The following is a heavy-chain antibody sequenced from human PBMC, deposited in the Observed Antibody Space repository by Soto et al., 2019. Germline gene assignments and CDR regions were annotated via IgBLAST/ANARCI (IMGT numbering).Heavy chain of an antibody. CDR2: IYYSGST. J-gene: IGHJ4*02. V-gene: IGHV4-59*01. CDR1: GGSISSYY. D-gene: IGHD1-26*01. CDR3: ARRYGGNFDF. Sequence: SETLSLTCTVSGGSISSYYWSWIRQPPGKGLEWIGYIYYSGSTNYNPSLKSRVTISVDTSKNQFSLKLSSVTAADTAVYYCARRYGGNFDFWGQGTQVTVSS.